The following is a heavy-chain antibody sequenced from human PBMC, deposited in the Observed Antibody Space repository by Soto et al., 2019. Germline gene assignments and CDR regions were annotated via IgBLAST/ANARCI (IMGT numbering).Heavy chain of an antibody. V-gene: IGHV1-18*04. CDR1: GYTFTSYG. CDR3: ARDYDFWRKYYYYYGMDV. Sequence: ASVKVSCKASGYTFTSYGISWVRQAPGQGLEWMGWISAYNGNTNYAEKLQGRVTMTTDTSTSTAYMELRSLRSDDTAVYYCARDYDFWRKYYYYYGMDVWGQGTTVTVSS. D-gene: IGHD3-3*01. CDR2: ISAYNGNT. J-gene: IGHJ6*02.